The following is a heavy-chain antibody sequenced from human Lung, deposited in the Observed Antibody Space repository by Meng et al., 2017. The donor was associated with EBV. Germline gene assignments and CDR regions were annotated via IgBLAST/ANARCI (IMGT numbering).Heavy chain of an antibody. CDR1: GDSVSSSSAA. Sequence: GQLQQLGPGLGKPPQTPSLTCVISGDSVSSSSAAWTWIRQSPSRGLEWLGRTYYRSKWYNDYAVFVKSRITINPDTSKNQFSLQLNSVTPEDTAVHYCARGATSVFDLWGRGTLVTVSS. J-gene: IGHJ2*01. CDR3: ARGATSVFDL. V-gene: IGHV6-1*01. CDR2: TYYRSKWYN.